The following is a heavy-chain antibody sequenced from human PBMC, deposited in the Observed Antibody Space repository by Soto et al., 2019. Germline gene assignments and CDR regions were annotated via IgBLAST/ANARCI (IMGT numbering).Heavy chain of an antibody. D-gene: IGHD2-21*02. Sequence: QVQLLESGGGVVQPGRSLRLSCAASGFSFSTYTMHWVRQAPGKGLEWVAVMSYDGNNEYYADSVKGRFTISRDNSKNTLYLYMNSLRTEDTAIYYCARDLLGADWGQRGGMYVWGQGTTVTVSS. J-gene: IGHJ6*02. CDR1: GFSFSTYT. CDR3: ARDLLGADWGQRGGMYV. V-gene: IGHV3-30-3*01. CDR2: MSYDGNNE.